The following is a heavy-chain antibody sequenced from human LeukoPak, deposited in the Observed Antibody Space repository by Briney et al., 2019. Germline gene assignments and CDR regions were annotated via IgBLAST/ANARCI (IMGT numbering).Heavy chain of an antibody. V-gene: IGHV1-18*01. CDR3: ARQSYGDYSGWFDP. CDR1: GYTFTSYG. D-gene: IGHD4-17*01. Sequence: ASVKLSCKASGYTFTSYGISWVRQAPGQGLEWMGCISAYNGNTNYAQKLQGRVTMTTDTSTSTAYMELRSLRSDDPAVYYCARQSYGDYSGWFDPWGQGTLVTVSS. CDR2: ISAYNGNT. J-gene: IGHJ5*02.